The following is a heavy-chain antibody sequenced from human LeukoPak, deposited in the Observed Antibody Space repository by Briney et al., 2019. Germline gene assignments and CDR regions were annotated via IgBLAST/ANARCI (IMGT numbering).Heavy chain of an antibody. CDR3: ADTVVVVAATSWYFDL. CDR1: GFTFSSYA. CDR2: ISGSGGST. D-gene: IGHD2-15*01. J-gene: IGHJ2*01. V-gene: IGHV3-23*01. Sequence: GGSLRLSCAASGFTFSSYAMSWVRQAPGKGLEWVSAISGSGGSTYYADSVRGRFTISRDNSKNTLYLQMNSLRAEDTAVYYCADTVVVVAATSWYFDLWGRGTLVTVSS.